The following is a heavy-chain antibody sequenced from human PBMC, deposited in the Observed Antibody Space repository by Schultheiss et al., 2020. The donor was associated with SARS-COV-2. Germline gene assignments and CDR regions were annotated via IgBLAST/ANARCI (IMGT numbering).Heavy chain of an antibody. J-gene: IGHJ4*02. D-gene: IGHD6-19*01. Sequence: WVRQSPGKGLEWVSGISWNSGSIGYADSVKGRFTISRDNAKNSLYLQMNSLRAEDTAVYYCATIPHSSAKLGGDYWGQGTLVTVSS. V-gene: IGHV3-9*01. CDR3: ATIPHSSAKLGGDY. CDR2: ISWNSGSI.